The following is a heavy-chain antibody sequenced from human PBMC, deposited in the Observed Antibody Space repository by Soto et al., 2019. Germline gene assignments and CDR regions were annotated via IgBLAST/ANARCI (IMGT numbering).Heavy chain of an antibody. J-gene: IGHJ5*02. V-gene: IGHV4-61*08. CDR2: IDYSGNS. Sequence: PSETLSLTCTVSGGSVTSGVYQWSWVRQPPGKGLQWVGYIDYSGNSDYNSSLKSRVTISADTSKNKFFLRLTSLTAADTAVYYCARMRGGRWNWFDPWGQGIVVTVSS. D-gene: IGHD3-16*01. CDR1: GGSVTSGVYQ. CDR3: ARMRGGRWNWFDP.